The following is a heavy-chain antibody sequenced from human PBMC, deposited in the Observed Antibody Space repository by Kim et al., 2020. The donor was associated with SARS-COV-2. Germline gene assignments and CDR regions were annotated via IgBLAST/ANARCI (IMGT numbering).Heavy chain of an antibody. D-gene: IGHD3-22*01. V-gene: IGHV3-48*03. CDR3: ASLGRDDSSGFGAFDI. Sequence: SVKGRFTISRDNAKNSLYLQMNSLRAEDTAVYYCASLGRDDSSGFGAFDIWGQGTMVTVSS. J-gene: IGHJ3*02.